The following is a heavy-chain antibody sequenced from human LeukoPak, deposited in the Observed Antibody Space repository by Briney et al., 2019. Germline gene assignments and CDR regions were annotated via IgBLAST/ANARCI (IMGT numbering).Heavy chain of an antibody. D-gene: IGHD3-10*01. CDR3: ASSITMVRGVFDY. Sequence: ASVKVSCKASGYTFTSYYMHWVRQAPGQGLEWMGIINPSGGSTSYAQKFQGRVAMTRDTSTRTVYMELSSLRSEDTAVYYCASSITMVRGVFDYWGQGTLVTVSS. J-gene: IGHJ4*02. CDR1: GYTFTSYY. CDR2: INPSGGST. V-gene: IGHV1-46*01.